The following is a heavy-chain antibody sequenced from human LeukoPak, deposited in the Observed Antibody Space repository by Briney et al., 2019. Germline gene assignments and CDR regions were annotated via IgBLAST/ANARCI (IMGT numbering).Heavy chain of an antibody. V-gene: IGHV1-18*01. D-gene: IGHD6-19*01. Sequence: GASVKVSCKASGYTFTSYGISWVRQAPGQGLDWMGWISAYNGNTNYAQKLQGRVTMTTDTSKSTAYMELRRLRSDDTAVYYCARRGLEIPVADYWGQGTLVTVSS. CDR2: ISAYNGNT. CDR1: GYTFTSYG. J-gene: IGHJ4*02. CDR3: ARRGLEIPVADY.